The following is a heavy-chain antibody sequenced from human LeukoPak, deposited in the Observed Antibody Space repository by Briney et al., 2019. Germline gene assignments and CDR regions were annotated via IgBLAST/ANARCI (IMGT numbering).Heavy chain of an antibody. CDR2: INHSGST. CDR3: VRGPYCGGDCP. Sequence: PSETLSLTCAVYGGTFSGYYWSWIRQPPGKGLEWIGEINHSGSTNYNPSLKSRVTISVDTSKNQFSLRLSSVTAADTAVYYCVRGPYCGGDCPWGQGTLVTVSS. CDR1: GGTFSGYY. V-gene: IGHV4-34*01. J-gene: IGHJ5*02. D-gene: IGHD2-21*02.